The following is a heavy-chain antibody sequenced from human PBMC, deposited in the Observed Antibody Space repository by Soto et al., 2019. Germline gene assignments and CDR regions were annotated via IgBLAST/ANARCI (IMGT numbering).Heavy chain of an antibody. Sequence: EVQLLESGGGLVQPGGSLRLSCAASGFTFSSYAMSWVRQAPGKGLEWVSGISGSGASTYYAGSVKGRFTISRDYSKNTLSLQVNSLIAEDTAVYYCAKVRSDYSNLDYWGQGTLVTVSS. J-gene: IGHJ4*02. CDR2: ISGSGAST. D-gene: IGHD4-4*01. V-gene: IGHV3-23*01. CDR1: GFTFSSYA. CDR3: AKVRSDYSNLDY.